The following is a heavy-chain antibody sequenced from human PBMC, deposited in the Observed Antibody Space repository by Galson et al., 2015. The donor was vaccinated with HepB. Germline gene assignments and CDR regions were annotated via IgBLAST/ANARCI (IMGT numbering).Heavy chain of an antibody. J-gene: IGHJ6*02. D-gene: IGHD2-8*01. Sequence: SLRLSCAASKFAFSIYDMHWVRQVTGKGLEWVSAVSPSGDPYYAASVKGRFTISREDAKNSVYLQMNNLRAGDTALYYCAREIRTPTGVGDGLDVRGQGTMVTVSS. CDR1: KFAFSIYD. CDR3: AREIRTPTGVGDGLDV. V-gene: IGHV3-13*05. CDR2: VSPSGDP.